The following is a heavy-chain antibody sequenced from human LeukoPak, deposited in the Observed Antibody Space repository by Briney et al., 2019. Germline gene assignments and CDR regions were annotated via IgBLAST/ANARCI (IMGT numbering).Heavy chain of an antibody. CDR1: GFTFDDYA. D-gene: IGHD5-24*01. V-gene: IGHV3-9*01. Sequence: PGGSLRLSCAASGFTFDDYAMHWVRQAPGKGLEWVSGISWNSGSIGYADSMKGRFTISRDNAKNSLYLQMNSLRAEDTAVYYCAKMARTLDYWGQGILVTVSS. J-gene: IGHJ4*02. CDR3: AKMARTLDY. CDR2: ISWNSGSI.